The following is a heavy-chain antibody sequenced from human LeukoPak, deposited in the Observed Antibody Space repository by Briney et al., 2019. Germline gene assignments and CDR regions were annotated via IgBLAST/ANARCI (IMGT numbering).Heavy chain of an antibody. CDR2: IYHSGST. J-gene: IGHJ4*02. D-gene: IGHD6-13*01. CDR1: GGSISSYY. Sequence: SETLSLTCTVSGGSISSYYWSWIRQPPGKGLEWIGYIYHSGSTYYNPSLKSRVTISVDRSKNQFSLKLSSVTAADTAVYYCARDYSIAAAGIDYWGQGTLVTVSS. CDR3: ARDYSIAAAGIDY. V-gene: IGHV4-59*12.